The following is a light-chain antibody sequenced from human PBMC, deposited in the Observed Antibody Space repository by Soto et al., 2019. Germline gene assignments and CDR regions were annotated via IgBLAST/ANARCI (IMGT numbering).Light chain of an antibody. J-gene: IGLJ3*02. CDR3: CSYAGSSTQV. CDR1: SSDVGSYNL. V-gene: IGLV2-23*02. Sequence: QSALTQPASVSGSPGQSITISCTGTSSDVGSYNLVSWYQPHPGKAPKLMIYEVSKRPSGVSNRFSGSKSGNTASLTISGLQAEDEADYYCCSYAGSSTQVFGGGTKLTVL. CDR2: EVS.